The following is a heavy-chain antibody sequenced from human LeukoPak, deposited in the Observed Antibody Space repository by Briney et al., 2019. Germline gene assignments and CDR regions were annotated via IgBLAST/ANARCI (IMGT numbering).Heavy chain of an antibody. V-gene: IGHV4-34*01. CDR2: INHSGST. J-gene: IGHJ4*02. CDR3: ARGQGYVDY. Sequence: SETLSLTCAVYGGSFSGYYWSWIRQPPGKGLEWVGEINHSGSTNYNPSLKSRVTISVDTSKNQFSLKLSSVTAADTAVYYCARGQGYVDYWGQGTLVTVSS. CDR1: GGSFSGYY.